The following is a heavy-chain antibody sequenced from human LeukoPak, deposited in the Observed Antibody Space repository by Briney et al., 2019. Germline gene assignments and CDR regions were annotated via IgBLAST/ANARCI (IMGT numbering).Heavy chain of an antibody. Sequence: ASVTVSCKASGYTFTSYGISWVRQAPGQGLEWMGWISAYNGKTNYAQKLQGRVTMNTDTYTSTAYMELRSLRSDYTAVYYCARGVLRYFVWLLSATPDAFDIWGQGTMVTVSS. CDR2: ISAYNGKT. CDR1: GYTFTSYG. CDR3: ARGVLRYFVWLLSATPDAFDI. V-gene: IGHV1-18*01. J-gene: IGHJ3*02. D-gene: IGHD3-9*01.